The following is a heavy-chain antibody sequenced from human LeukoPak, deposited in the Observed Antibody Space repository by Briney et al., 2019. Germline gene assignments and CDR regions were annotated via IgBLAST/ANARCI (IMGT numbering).Heavy chain of an antibody. CDR3: ARVQYYYDSSGYYSDY. J-gene: IGHJ4*02. Sequence: GSLRLCCAASGFTFSSYSMNWVRQAPGKGLEWVSSISSSSSYIYYADSVKGRFTISRDNAKNSLYLQMNSLRAEDTAVYYCARVQYYYDSSGYYSDYWGQGTLVTVSS. CDR1: GFTFSSYS. D-gene: IGHD3-22*01. CDR2: ISSSSSYI. V-gene: IGHV3-21*01.